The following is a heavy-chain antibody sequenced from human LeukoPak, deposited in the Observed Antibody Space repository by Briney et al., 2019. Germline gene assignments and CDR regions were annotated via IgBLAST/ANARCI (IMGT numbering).Heavy chain of an antibody. J-gene: IGHJ4*02. CDR2: IYYSGST. D-gene: IGHD1-26*01. V-gene: IGHV4-59*08. CDR1: GGSTSSYY. CDR3: ARHGPHWGYSGSYLDY. Sequence: SETLSLTCIVSGGSTSSYYWSWIRQPPGKGLEWIGYIYYSGSTNYNPSLKSRVTISVDTSKNQFSLKLSSVTAADTAVYYCARHGPHWGYSGSYLDYWGQGTLVTVSS.